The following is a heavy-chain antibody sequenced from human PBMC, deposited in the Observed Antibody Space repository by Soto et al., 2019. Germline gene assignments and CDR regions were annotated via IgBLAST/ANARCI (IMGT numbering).Heavy chain of an antibody. CDR1: GFTFSSEA. Sequence: GGSLRLSCAASGFTFSSEAMHWVRQAPGKGLEWVAVISYDGSNKYYADSVKGRFTISRDNSKNTLYLQMNSLRAEDTAVYYCAREMVTTYPNYYYYYGMDVWGQGTTVTVSS. V-gene: IGHV3-30-3*01. CDR2: ISYDGSNK. D-gene: IGHD4-17*01. CDR3: AREMVTTYPNYYYYYGMDV. J-gene: IGHJ6*02.